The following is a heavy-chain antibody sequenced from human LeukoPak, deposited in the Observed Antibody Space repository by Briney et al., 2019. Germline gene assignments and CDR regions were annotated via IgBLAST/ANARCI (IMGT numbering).Heavy chain of an antibody. CDR2: ISASGANT. CDR1: GFTFSFAA. CDR3: AKDIQGAN. D-gene: IGHD5-18*01. J-gene: IGHJ4*02. Sequence: PGGSLRLSCAASGFTFSFAAMTWVRHGPGKGLEWVTLISASGANTYYADSVRGRFTISRDDSKNTVYLQMNSLRADDTALYYCAKDIQGANWGQGTLVTVSS. V-gene: IGHV3-23*01.